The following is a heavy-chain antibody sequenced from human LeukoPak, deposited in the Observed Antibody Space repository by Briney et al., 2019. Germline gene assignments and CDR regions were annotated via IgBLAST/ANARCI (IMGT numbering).Heavy chain of an antibody. CDR3: ARAPPGYCSGGSCYRWFGP. J-gene: IGHJ5*02. D-gene: IGHD2-15*01. Sequence: SETLSLTCTVSGGSITSYYWSWDRHPPGKGLEWIVYIYYSGSANYNPSLKSRVTISVDTSKNQFSLKLSSVTAADTAVYYCARAPPGYCSGGSCYRWFGPWGQGTLVTVSS. CDR1: GGSITSYY. V-gene: IGHV4-59*01. CDR2: IYYSGSA.